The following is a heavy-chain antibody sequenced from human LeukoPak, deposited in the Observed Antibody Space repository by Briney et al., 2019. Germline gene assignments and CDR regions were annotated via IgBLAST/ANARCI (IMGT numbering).Heavy chain of an antibody. CDR1: GFTFTNAW. Sequence: GGSLRLSCAASGFTFTNAWMNWVRQTPGKGLEWVGRIKSKADGETIDYAAPVKGRFTFSRDDSKNMLYLQMNSLKSEDTAVYYCSTLTSRGLSDSWGQGTLVTVSS. CDR2: IKSKADGETI. CDR3: STLTSRGLSDS. J-gene: IGHJ4*02. V-gene: IGHV3-15*07. D-gene: IGHD1-20*01.